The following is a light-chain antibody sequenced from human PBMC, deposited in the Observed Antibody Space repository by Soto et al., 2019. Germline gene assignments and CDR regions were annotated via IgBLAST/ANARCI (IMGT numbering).Light chain of an antibody. CDR3: SSYTSSSTLV. CDR1: SSDVGGYNY. CDR2: EVS. V-gene: IGLV2-14*01. J-gene: IGLJ1*01. Sequence: QSVLTQPASVSGSPGQSITISCTGTSSDVGGYNYVSWYQQHPGKAPKLMIYEVSNRPSGVSNRFSGSKSGNTASLTISGLQAEDEAYYYCSSYTSSSTLVFGTGTKLTVL.